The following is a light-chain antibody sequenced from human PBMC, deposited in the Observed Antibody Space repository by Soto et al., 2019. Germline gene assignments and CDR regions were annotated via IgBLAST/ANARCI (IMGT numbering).Light chain of an antibody. V-gene: IGKV3-11*01. CDR1: QSVSSY. CDR2: DAS. CDR3: QQRSNWPPT. Sequence: EIVLTQSPATLSLSPGERATLSCRASQSVSSYLAWYHQKPGQAPRLLIYDASNRATGIPARFSGSGSGTDFTLTISSLEPEDFAVYYCQQRSNWPPTFGQGKRLEIK. J-gene: IGKJ5*01.